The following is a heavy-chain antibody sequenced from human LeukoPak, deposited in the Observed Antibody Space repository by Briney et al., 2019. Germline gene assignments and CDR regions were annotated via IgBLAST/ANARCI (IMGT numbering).Heavy chain of an antibody. CDR2: ISYDGSNK. Sequence: GGCLRLSCAASGFTFSSYGMHWVRHAPGKGLEWVAVISYDGSNKYYADSVKGRFAISRDNSKNTLYLQMNSLRAEDTAVYYCAKDGGTDWYSYGRLDYWGQGTLVTVSS. CDR1: GFTFSSYG. CDR3: AKDGGTDWYSYGRLDY. J-gene: IGHJ4*02. V-gene: IGHV3-30*18. D-gene: IGHD5-18*01.